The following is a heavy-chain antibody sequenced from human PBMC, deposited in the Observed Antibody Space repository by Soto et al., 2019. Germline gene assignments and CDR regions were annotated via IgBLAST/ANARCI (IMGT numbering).Heavy chain of an antibody. Sequence: QVRLVQSGAEVRKPGSSVRVSCKASGDTFSGYAISWVRQAPGQGLDWMGGIIPFFNTSNYAQKIQGRVTITADESTSTAYMELSRLRSEDTAMYYCARESAYDENPLAFGLWGQGTLVTVSS. CDR1: GDTFSGYA. CDR3: ARESAYDENPLAFGL. CDR2: IIPFFNTS. J-gene: IGHJ4*02. V-gene: IGHV1-69*01. D-gene: IGHD3-16*01.